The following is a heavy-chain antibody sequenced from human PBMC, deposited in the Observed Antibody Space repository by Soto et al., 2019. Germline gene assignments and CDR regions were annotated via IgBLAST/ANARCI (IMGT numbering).Heavy chain of an antibody. D-gene: IGHD3-22*01. CDR2: ISSSGSYR. CDR1: GFTFSTYS. Sequence: EVQLVESGGGLVKPGGSLRLSCAASGFTFSTYSMNWVRQAPGKGLNWVSYISSSGSYRYYADSVKGRFTISRDNAGNSLYLQMNSLRAEDTAVYYCARTYYYDGSGSPDYWGQGTLVTVSS. V-gene: IGHV3-21*01. CDR3: ARTYYYDGSGSPDY. J-gene: IGHJ4*02.